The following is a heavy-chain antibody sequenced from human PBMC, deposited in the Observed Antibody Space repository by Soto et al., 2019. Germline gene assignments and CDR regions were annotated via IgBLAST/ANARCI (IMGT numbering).Heavy chain of an antibody. Sequence: QVQLVESGGGVVQPGRSLRLSCAASGFTFSSYGMHWVRQAPGKGLEWVAVIWYDGSNKYYADSVKGRFTISRDNSKNTLYLQMNGLRAEDTAVYYCARDPGMTTVVTRCDYWGQGTLVTVSS. J-gene: IGHJ4*02. CDR2: IWYDGSNK. CDR1: GFTFSSYG. V-gene: IGHV3-33*01. CDR3: ARDPGMTTVVTRCDY. D-gene: IGHD4-17*01.